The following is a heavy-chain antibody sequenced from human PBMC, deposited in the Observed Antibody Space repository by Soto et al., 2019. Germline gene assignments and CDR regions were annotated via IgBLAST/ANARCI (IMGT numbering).Heavy chain of an antibody. D-gene: IGHD4-17*01. CDR1: GFTFSTYW. V-gene: IGHV3-74*01. CDR2: MSSDGSST. Sequence: EVQLVESGGDLVQPGGSLRLSCAASGFTFSTYWMHWVRQVPGKGPEWVSRMSSDGSSTAYGDSVRGRFIISRDNAKNTLYLQMNSLRVDDTAVYYCARGTVRDHDFGDHWGLGTLVSVSS. CDR3: ARGTVRDHDFGDH. J-gene: IGHJ4*02.